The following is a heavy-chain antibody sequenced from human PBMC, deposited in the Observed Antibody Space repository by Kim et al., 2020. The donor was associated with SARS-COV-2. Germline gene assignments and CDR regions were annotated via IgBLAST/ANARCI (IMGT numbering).Heavy chain of an antibody. CDR3: AREGRGYSSGWMGYGMDV. CDR2: IYSGGST. J-gene: IGHJ6*01. CDR1: GFTVSSNY. V-gene: IGHV3-53*04. Sequence: GGSLRLSCAASGFTVSSNYMSWVRQAPGKGLEWVSVIYSGGSTYYADSVKGRFTISRHNSKNTLYLQMNSLRAEDTAVYYCAREGRGYSSGWMGYGMDVWGQGTTVTVSS. D-gene: IGHD6-19*01.